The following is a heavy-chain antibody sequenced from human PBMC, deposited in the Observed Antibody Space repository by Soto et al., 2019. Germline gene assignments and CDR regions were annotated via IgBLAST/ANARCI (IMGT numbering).Heavy chain of an antibody. CDR1: GYTFTSYG. CDR2: ISAYNGNT. V-gene: IGHV1-18*01. Sequence: QVQLVQSGAEVKKPGASVKVSCKASGYTFTSYGISWVRQAPGQGLEWMGWISAYNGNTNYAQKLQGRVTMTPDTSTNTAYMELRNLRSEDPAVYYWARVMAAAADFDYWGQGTLVTVSS. D-gene: IGHD6-13*01. J-gene: IGHJ4*02. CDR3: ARVMAAAADFDY.